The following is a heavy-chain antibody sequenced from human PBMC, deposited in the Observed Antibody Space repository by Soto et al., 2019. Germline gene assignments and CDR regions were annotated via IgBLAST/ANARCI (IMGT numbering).Heavy chain of an antibody. V-gene: IGHV3-74*01. CDR3: ARGRPYGMDV. J-gene: IGHJ6*02. CDR1: GFTFGSYW. CDR2: IDSDGSST. Sequence: GGSLRLSCAASGFTFGSYWMNWVRQAPGKGLVWVSRIDSDGSSTTYADSVKGRFTTSRDNAKNTLYLQMSSLRVEETAVYYCARGRPYGMDVWGQGTTVTVSS.